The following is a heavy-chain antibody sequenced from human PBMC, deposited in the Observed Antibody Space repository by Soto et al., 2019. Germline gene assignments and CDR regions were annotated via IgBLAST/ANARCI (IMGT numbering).Heavy chain of an antibody. CDR3: ASSYYGSGSYRHYYYYYMDV. D-gene: IGHD3-10*01. CDR1: GFTVSSNC. Sequence: PGGSLRLSCAASGFTVSSNCMSWVRQAPGKGLEWVSVIYSGGSTYYADSVKGRFTISRHNSKNTLYLQMNSLRAEDTAVYYCASSYYGSGSYRHYYYYYMDVWGKGTTVTVSS. CDR2: IYSGGST. V-gene: IGHV3-53*04. J-gene: IGHJ6*03.